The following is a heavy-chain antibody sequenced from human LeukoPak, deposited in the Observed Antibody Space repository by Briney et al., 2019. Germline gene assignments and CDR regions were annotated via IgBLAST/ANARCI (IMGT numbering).Heavy chain of an antibody. CDR3: VKYTGNSILVRFDY. CDR2: ISGSGSGT. J-gene: IGHJ4*02. V-gene: IGHV3-23*01. CDR1: GFTFSSYA. Sequence: PGGSLRLSCADSGFTFSSYAMTWVRQAPGKGLEWVSGISGSGSGTYYADSVKGRFTISRDNSKTTLYLQMNSLRAEDTALYYCVKYTGNSILVRFDYWGQGTLVTVSS. D-gene: IGHD4-23*01.